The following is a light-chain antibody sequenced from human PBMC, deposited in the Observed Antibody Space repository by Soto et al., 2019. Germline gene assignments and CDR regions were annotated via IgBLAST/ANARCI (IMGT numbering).Light chain of an antibody. CDR3: QQSSHTPLT. V-gene: IGKV1-39*01. CDR1: QSVHEH. CDR2: GGS. Sequence: DVQLTQSPSSLSASVGDRVTIICRASQSVHEHLNWYQQRPGKAPKLLIYGGSNLRSGVPSRFSGSGFGTDFTLTFSSLQPEDSATYYCQQSSHTPLTFGGGTKVDIK. J-gene: IGKJ4*01.